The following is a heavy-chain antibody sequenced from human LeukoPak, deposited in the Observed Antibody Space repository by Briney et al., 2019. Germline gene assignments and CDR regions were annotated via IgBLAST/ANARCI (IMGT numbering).Heavy chain of an antibody. CDR3: ARWGYCSSTSCYTRGLSGTYYFDY. CDR2: ISYDGSNK. J-gene: IGHJ4*02. D-gene: IGHD2-2*02. CDR1: GFTFSSYA. V-gene: IGHV3-30*01. Sequence: GRSLRLSCAASGFTFSSYAMHWVRQAPGKGLEWVAVISYDGSNKYYADSVKGRFTISRDNSKNTLYLQMNSLRAEDTAVYYCARWGYCSSTSCYTRGLSGTYYFDYWGQGTLVTVSS.